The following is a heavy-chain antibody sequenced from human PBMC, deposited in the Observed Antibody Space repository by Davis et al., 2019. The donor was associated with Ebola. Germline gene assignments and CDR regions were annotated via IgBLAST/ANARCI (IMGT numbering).Heavy chain of an antibody. V-gene: IGHV1-46*01. CDR3: ARSREYNWFDP. J-gene: IGHJ5*02. Sequence: ASVKVSCKASGYTFTSYYMHWVRQAPGQGLEWMGIINPSGGSTSYAQKFQGRVTMTRNTSISTAYMELSSLRSEDTAVYYCARSREYNWFDPWGQGTLVTVSS. CDR2: INPSGGST. CDR1: GYTFTSYY.